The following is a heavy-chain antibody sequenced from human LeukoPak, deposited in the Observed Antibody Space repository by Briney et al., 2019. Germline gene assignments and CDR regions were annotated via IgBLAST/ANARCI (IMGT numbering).Heavy chain of an antibody. V-gene: IGHV4-28*01. CDR1: GYSISSSNW. Sequence: KPSETLSLTCAVSGYSISSSNWWGWIRQPPGKGLEWIAYIYYSGSTYYNPSLKSRVTMSVDTSKNQFSLKLSSVNAVDTAVYYCAKSVAWNYYYYMDVWGKGTTVTVSS. D-gene: IGHD5-12*01. CDR2: IYYSGST. J-gene: IGHJ6*03. CDR3: AKSVAWNYYYYMDV.